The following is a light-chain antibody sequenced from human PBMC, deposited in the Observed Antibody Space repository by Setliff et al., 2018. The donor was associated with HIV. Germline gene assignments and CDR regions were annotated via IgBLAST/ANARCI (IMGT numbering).Light chain of an antibody. J-gene: IGLJ2*01. V-gene: IGLV3-25*03. CDR1: ALPKQF. CDR3: QSADSSGYVV. CDR2: QDS. Sequence: SYELTQPPSVSVSPGQTARITCSGGALPKQFAYWYQQKPGQAPVLVIYQDSERPSGIPERCSGSSSGTTVTLTISGVQAEDEADYYCQSADSSGYVVFGGGTKVTVL.